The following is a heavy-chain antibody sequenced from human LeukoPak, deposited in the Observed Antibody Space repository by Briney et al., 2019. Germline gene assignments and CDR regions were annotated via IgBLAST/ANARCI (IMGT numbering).Heavy chain of an antibody. Sequence: ASVKVSCKASGYPFTGYYMHWVRQAPGQGLEWMRWINPNSGGTNYAQKFQGRVTMTRDTSISTAYMELSRLRSDDTAVYYCARDPGGSTTYNWFDPWGQGTLVTVSS. D-gene: IGHD2-2*01. CDR1: GYPFTGYY. CDR2: INPNSGGT. J-gene: IGHJ5*02. V-gene: IGHV1-2*02. CDR3: ARDPGGSTTYNWFDP.